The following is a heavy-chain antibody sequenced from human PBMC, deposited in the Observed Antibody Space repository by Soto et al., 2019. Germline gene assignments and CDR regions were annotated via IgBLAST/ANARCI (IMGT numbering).Heavy chain of an antibody. D-gene: IGHD6-19*01. V-gene: IGHV1-69*06. J-gene: IGHJ1*01. Sequence: QVQLVQSGAEVKKLGSSVKVSCKASGGTFSSNAISWVRQAPGQGLEWMGGIIPIYASPNYAQNFQGRVTVTADKATSTAYLELSRLKFADSAIYYCAVAVTGSRSPLAHWGQGTLVIVSS. CDR2: IIPIYASP. CDR3: AVAVTGSRSPLAH. CDR1: GGTFSSNA.